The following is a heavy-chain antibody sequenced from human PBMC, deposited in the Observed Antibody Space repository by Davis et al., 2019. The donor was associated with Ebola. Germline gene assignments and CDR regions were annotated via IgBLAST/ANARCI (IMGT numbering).Heavy chain of an antibody. CDR2: ISAYNGNT. CDR3: ARSRVGAKVFYYYYGMDV. V-gene: IGHV1-18*01. J-gene: IGHJ6*02. Sequence: AASVKVSCKASGYTFTSYGISWVRQAPGQGLEWMGWISAYNGNTNYAQKLQGRVTMTTDTSTSTAYMELRSLRSGDTAVYYCARSRVGAKVFYYYYGMDVWGQGTTVTVSS. D-gene: IGHD1-26*01. CDR1: GYTFTSYG.